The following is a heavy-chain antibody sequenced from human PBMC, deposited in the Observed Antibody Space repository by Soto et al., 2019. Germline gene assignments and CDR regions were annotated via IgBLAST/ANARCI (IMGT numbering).Heavy chain of an antibody. J-gene: IGHJ4*02. CDR2: IYPGDSDP. Sequence: PGESLKISCKGSGYNFATYYIGWVRQMPGKGLEWMGIIYPGDSDPRYSPSFQGQVTISADKSINSAYLQWSSLKASDTAMYYCVRQRGYTYGVIDYWGQGTLVTVSS. CDR1: GYNFATYY. CDR3: VRQRGYTYGVIDY. V-gene: IGHV5-51*01. D-gene: IGHD5-18*01.